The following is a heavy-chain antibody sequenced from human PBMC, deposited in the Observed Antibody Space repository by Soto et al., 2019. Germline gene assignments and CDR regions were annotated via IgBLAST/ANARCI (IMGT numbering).Heavy chain of an antibody. Sequence: PGGSLRLSCAASGFTFSSYSMNWVRQAPGKGLEWVSSISSSSSYIYHADSVKGRFTISRDNAKNSLYLQMNSLRAEDTAVYYCARPMNYDFWSGYYRWGAYYYYGMDVWGQGTTVTVSS. CDR1: GFTFSSYS. CDR3: ARPMNYDFWSGYYRWGAYYYYGMDV. D-gene: IGHD3-3*01. V-gene: IGHV3-21*01. J-gene: IGHJ6*02. CDR2: ISSSSSYI.